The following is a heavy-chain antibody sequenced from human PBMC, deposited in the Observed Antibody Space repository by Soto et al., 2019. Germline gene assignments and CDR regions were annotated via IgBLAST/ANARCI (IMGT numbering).Heavy chain of an antibody. CDR3: ARAGGIAVAEWFDP. V-gene: IGHV4-59*01. CDR1: GGSISSYY. D-gene: IGHD6-19*01. Sequence: SETLSLTCTVSGGSISSYYWSWIRQPPGKGLEWIGYIYYSGSTNYNPSLKSRVTISVDTSKNQFSLKLSSVTAADTAVYYCARAGGIAVAEWFDPWGQGTLVTVSS. J-gene: IGHJ5*02. CDR2: IYYSGST.